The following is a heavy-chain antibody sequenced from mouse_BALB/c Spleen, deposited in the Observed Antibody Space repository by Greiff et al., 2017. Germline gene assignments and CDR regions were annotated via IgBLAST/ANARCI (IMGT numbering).Heavy chain of an antibody. CDR3: ARYPSTTYAMDY. Sequence: EVKLVESGGGLVQPGGSRKLSCAASGFTFSSFGMHWVRQAPEKGLEWVAYISSGSSTIYYADTVKGRFTISRDNPKNTLFLQMTSLRSEDTAMYYCARYPSTTYAMDYWGQGTSVTVSS. J-gene: IGHJ4*01. CDR2: ISSGSSTI. V-gene: IGHV5-17*02. CDR1: GFTFSSFG. D-gene: IGHD1-1*01.